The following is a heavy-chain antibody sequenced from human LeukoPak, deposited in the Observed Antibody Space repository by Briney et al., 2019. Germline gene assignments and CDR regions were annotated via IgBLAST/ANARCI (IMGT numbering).Heavy chain of an antibody. D-gene: IGHD1-26*01. J-gene: IGHJ6*02. Sequence: GGSLRLSCAASGFTFSSYWMHWVRQASGKGLVWVSRIKSDGSSTNYADSVKGRFTISRDNAKNTVYLQMNSLRDEDTAVYYCASAVGATTANYYNAMDVWAQGTTVTVSS. CDR2: IKSDGSST. CDR3: ASAVGATTANYYNAMDV. V-gene: IGHV3-74*01. CDR1: GFTFSSYW.